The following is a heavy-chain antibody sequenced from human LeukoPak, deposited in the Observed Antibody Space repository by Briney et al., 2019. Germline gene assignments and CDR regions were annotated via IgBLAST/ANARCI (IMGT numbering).Heavy chain of an antibody. J-gene: IGHJ4*02. CDR2: INYSGST. CDR3: ARGPYCSSTSCPYGSGSYLSTYDY. D-gene: IGHD2-2*01. Sequence: TSETLSLTCAVYGVSFSGYFWSWLRQPPGKGLEWIGEINYSGSTNYNPSLKSRVTISVDTSKNQFSLKLSSVTAADTAVYYCARGPYCSSTSCPYGSGSYLSTYDYWGQGTLVTVSS. V-gene: IGHV4-34*01. CDR1: GVSFSGYF.